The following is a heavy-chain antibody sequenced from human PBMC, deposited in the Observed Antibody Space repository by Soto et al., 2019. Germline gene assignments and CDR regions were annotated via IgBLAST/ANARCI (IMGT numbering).Heavy chain of an antibody. J-gene: IGHJ6*02. Sequence: SVKVSCKASGGTFSSYAISWVLQAPGQGLEWMGGIIPIFGTANYAQKFQGRVTITADKSTSTAYMELSSLRSEDTAVYYCARGNDILTGYYPAGGDMDVWGQGTTVTSP. CDR1: GGTFSSYA. CDR3: ARGNDILTGYYPAGGDMDV. V-gene: IGHV1-69*06. D-gene: IGHD3-9*01. CDR2: IIPIFGTA.